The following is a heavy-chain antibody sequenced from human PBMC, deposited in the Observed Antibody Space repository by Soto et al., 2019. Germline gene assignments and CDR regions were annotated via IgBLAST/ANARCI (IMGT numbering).Heavy chain of an antibody. CDR3: ERGGSCRSH. V-gene: IGHV3-21*01. Sequence: PGGSLRLSCTASGFTFTNYIMTWVRQAPGKGLEWVSSLNSGSRYVYYVDSVKGRFTISRDDDKNSVYLQMNSVRAEDAAVYYWERGGSCRSHWGQGSRVTVSS. CDR2: LNSGSRYV. J-gene: IGHJ4*02. CDR1: GFTFTNYI. D-gene: IGHD3-16*02.